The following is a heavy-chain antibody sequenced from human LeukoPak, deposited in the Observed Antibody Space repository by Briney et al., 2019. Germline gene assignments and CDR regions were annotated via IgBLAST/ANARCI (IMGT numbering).Heavy chain of an antibody. CDR3: ARGAVKIRGGWYFDY. V-gene: IGHV4-59*01. D-gene: IGHD3-16*01. CDR2: IYYSGST. Sequence: SETLSLTCTVSGGSISSYYWSWLRHPPGKGLEWSGYIYYSGSTNYNPSLKSRVTISVDTSKNQFSLKLSSVTAADTAVYYCARGAVKIRGGWYFDYWGQGTLVTVSS. CDR1: GGSISSYY. J-gene: IGHJ4*02.